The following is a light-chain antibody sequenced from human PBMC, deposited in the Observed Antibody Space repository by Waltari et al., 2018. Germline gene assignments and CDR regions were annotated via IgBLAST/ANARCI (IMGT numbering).Light chain of an antibody. CDR3: QQSFNTPRT. J-gene: IGKJ2*01. V-gene: IGKV1-39*01. Sequence: DIQMTQSPSSLSASVGDRVTITCRASQSITRYLNWYQQKPGKAPKLLIYTTSTRQSDIPSGFSGSGSGTDFHLTISSLQPEDFATYYCQQSFNTPRTFGQGTKLEIK. CDR1: QSITRY. CDR2: TTS.